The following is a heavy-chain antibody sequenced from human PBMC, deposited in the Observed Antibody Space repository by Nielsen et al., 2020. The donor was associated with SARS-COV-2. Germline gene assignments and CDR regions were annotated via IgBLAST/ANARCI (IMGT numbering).Heavy chain of an antibody. J-gene: IGHJ4*02. CDR3: ARDGAVTMPSFFDY. D-gene: IGHD4-17*01. Sequence: GGSLRLSCAASGFTFSSYSMNWVRQAPGKGLELVSYISDSSSTIYYADSVKGRFTISRDNAKNSLYLQMNSLRAEDTAVYYCARDGAVTMPSFFDYWGQGTLVTVSS. CDR1: GFTFSSYS. V-gene: IGHV3-48*01. CDR2: ISDSSSTI.